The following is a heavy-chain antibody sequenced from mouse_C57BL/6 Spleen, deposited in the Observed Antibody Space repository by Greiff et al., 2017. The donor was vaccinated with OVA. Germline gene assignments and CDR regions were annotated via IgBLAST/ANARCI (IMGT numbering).Heavy chain of an antibody. J-gene: IGHJ3*01. CDR2: ISSGSSTI. Sequence: EVQGVESGGGLVKPGGSLKLFCAASGFTFSDYGMHWVRQAPEKGLEWVAYISSGSSTIYYADTVKGRFTIARDNAKNTLFLQMTSLRSEDTAMYYCARPYYYGSSSFAYWGQGTLVTVSA. CDR3: ARPYYYGSSSFAY. D-gene: IGHD1-1*01. V-gene: IGHV5-17*01. CDR1: GFTFSDYG.